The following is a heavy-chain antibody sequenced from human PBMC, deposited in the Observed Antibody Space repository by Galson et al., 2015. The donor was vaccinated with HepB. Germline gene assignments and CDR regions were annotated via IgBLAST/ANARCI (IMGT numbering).Heavy chain of an antibody. CDR2: INPNSGGT. CDR1: GYTFTDYH. CDR3: ARTELFPSDFYYYTMDV. J-gene: IGHJ6*02. D-gene: IGHD3-10*01. V-gene: IGHV1-2*02. Sequence: SVKVSCKASGYTFTDYHMHWVRQAPGQGLEWMGWINPNSGGTNNAQKFQGRVTLTRDTSISTGYMELSRLTSDDTAVYYCARTELFPSDFYYYTMDVWGQGTTVTVSS.